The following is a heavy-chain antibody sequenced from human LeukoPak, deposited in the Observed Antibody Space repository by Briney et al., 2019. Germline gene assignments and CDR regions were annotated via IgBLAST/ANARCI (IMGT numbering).Heavy chain of an antibody. D-gene: IGHD2-8*01. J-gene: IGHJ4*02. V-gene: IGHV3-23*01. CDR3: ARDRGSCTNGVCPIDY. Sequence: PGRSLRLSCAASGFTFSSYAMSWVRQAPGKGLEWVSAISGSGGSTYYADSVKGRFTISRDNAKNSLYLQMNSLRAEDTAVYYCARDRGSCTNGVCPIDYWGQGTLVTVSS. CDR2: ISGSGGST. CDR1: GFTFSSYA.